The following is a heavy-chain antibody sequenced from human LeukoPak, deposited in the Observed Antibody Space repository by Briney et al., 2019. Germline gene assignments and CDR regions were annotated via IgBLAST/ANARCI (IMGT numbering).Heavy chain of an antibody. V-gene: IGHV3-30*02. J-gene: IGHJ1*01. D-gene: IGHD3-22*01. CDR2: IRYDGSNK. Sequence: PGGSLRLSCAASGFTFSSYGMHWVRQAPGKGLEWVAFIRYDGSNKYYADSVKGQFTISRDNSKNTLYLQMNSLRAEDTAVYYCAYDSSGYYYFQHWGQGTLVTVSS. CDR3: AYDSSGYYYFQH. CDR1: GFTFSSYG.